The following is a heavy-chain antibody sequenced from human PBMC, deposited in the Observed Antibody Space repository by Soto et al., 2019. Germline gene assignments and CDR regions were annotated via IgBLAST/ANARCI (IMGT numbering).Heavy chain of an antibody. J-gene: IGHJ5*02. Sequence: ASVKVSCKASGYTFTSYGFSWVRQAPGQGLEWMGWISAYNGNTNYAQKLQGRVTMTTDTSTSTAYMELRSLRSDDTAVYYCARVGHQWLLPPQNWFDPWGQGTLVTVSS. D-gene: IGHD6-19*01. CDR2: ISAYNGNT. CDR3: ARVGHQWLLPPQNWFDP. V-gene: IGHV1-18*04. CDR1: GYTFTSYG.